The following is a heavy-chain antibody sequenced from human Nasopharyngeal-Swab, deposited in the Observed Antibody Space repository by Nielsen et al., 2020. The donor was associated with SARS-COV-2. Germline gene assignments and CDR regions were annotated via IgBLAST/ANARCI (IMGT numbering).Heavy chain of an antibody. CDR1: GGSISSYC. V-gene: IGHV4-59*12. CDR2: IYYSGST. D-gene: IGHD4-17*01. J-gene: IGHJ6*02. Sequence: GSLRLSCTVSGGSISSYCWSWIRQPPGKGLEWIGYIYYSGSTNYNPSLKSRVTISVDTSKNQFSLKLSSVTAADTAVYYCARGRDYGDYYYGMDVWGQGTTVTVSS. CDR3: ARGRDYGDYYYGMDV.